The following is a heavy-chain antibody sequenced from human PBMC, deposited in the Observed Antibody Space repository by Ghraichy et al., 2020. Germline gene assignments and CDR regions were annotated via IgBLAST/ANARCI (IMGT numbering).Heavy chain of an antibody. Sequence: LSLTCAASGFTFSSYGMHWVRQAPGKGLEWVAFICYGGSNKYYADSVKGRLTISRDNSKNTLYMQMNSLRAEDTAVYYCARDSGYCSGGSCYWPVDVWGLERMVTVSS. J-gene: IGHJ3*01. V-gene: IGHV3-33*01. CDR2: ICYGGSNK. CDR1: GFTFSSYG. CDR3: ARDSGYCSGGSCYWPVDV. D-gene: IGHD2-15*01.